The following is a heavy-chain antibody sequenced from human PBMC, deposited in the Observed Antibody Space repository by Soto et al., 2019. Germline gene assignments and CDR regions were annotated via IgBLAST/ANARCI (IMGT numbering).Heavy chain of an antibody. CDR3: ARDLGGYDYSAFDY. Sequence: SETLSLTCTVSGGSISSYYWSWIRQPPGKGLEWIGYIYYSGSTNYNPSLKSRVTISVDTSKNQFSLKLSSVTAADTAVYYCARDLGGYDYSAFDYWGQGTLVTVSS. CDR2: IYYSGST. D-gene: IGHD4-4*01. V-gene: IGHV4-59*01. CDR1: GGSISSYY. J-gene: IGHJ4*02.